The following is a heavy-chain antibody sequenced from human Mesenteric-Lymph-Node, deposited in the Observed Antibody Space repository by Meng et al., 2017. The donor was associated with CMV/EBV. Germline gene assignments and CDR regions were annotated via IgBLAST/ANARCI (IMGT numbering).Heavy chain of an antibody. J-gene: IGHJ6*02. CDR2: IFYSGSA. D-gene: IGHD3-16*01. CDR1: GGSISGSNLY. CDR3: SRLGGIPGVDV. Sequence: CTVSGGSISGSNLYWGWIRQPPGKGLEWIGSIFYSGSAFYNPSLKSRVTMSVVTSKNQFSLKLSSVTAADTAVYYCSRLGGIPGVDVWGQGTMVTVSS. V-gene: IGHV4-39*01.